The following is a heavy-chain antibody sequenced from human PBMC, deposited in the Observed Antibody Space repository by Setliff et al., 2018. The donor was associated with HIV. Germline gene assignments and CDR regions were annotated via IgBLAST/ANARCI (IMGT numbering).Heavy chain of an antibody. J-gene: IGHJ6*03. D-gene: IGHD2-21*02. CDR1: GSTFTTDH. Sequence: SVKVSCKASGSTFTTDHMHWVRQAPGQGLEWMGGIVPIFGTTKSAQKFQGRVTITADESTSTAYMELNGLRSEDTAVYYCARGVGYCAGDCYSAYYYDYMDVWGKGTTVTVSS. CDR3: ARGVGYCAGDCYSAYYYDYMDV. V-gene: IGHV1-69*13. CDR2: IVPIFGTT.